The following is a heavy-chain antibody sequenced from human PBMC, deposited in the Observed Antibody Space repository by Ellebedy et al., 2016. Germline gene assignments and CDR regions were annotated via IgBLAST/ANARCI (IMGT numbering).Heavy chain of an antibody. Sequence: GGSLRLXXATSGVSFSNYFMTWIRRAPGKGLEWFATISGAGYTTFFADSVKGRFTISRDNSKNTLYLQMNNLRVDDTALYYCRQGHYFDQWGQGALVTVSS. CDR2: ISGAGYTT. V-gene: IGHV3-23*01. CDR1: GVSFSNYF. J-gene: IGHJ4*02. CDR3: RQGHYFDQ.